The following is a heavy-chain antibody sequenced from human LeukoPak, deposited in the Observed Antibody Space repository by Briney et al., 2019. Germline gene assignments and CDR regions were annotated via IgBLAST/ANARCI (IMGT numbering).Heavy chain of an antibody. J-gene: IGHJ3*02. CDR3: ARPDGSYSISDAFDI. Sequence: PGGSLRLSCAASGFTFSSCAMHWVRQAPGKGLEWVAVISYDGSNKYYADSVKGRFTISRDNSKNTLYLQMNSLRAEDTAVYYCARPDGSYSISDAFDIWGQGTMVTVSS. V-gene: IGHV3-30-3*01. D-gene: IGHD1-26*01. CDR1: GFTFSSCA. CDR2: ISYDGSNK.